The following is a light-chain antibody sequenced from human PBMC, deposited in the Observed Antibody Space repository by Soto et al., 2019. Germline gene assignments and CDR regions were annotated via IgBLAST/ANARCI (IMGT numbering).Light chain of an antibody. CDR3: AAWDDSLNGRGV. V-gene: IGLV1-44*01. Sequence: QSVLTQPPSASGSPGQRVTISCSGRSSNIGSNTVNWYQQLPGTAPKLLIHSNNQRPSGVPDRFSGSRSGTSASLAISGLQSEDEGDYYCAAWDDSLNGRGVFGGGTKVTVL. CDR2: SNN. CDR1: SSNIGSNT. J-gene: IGLJ3*02.